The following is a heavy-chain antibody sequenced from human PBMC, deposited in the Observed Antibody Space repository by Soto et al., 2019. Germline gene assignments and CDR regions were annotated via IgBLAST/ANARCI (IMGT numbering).Heavy chain of an antibody. V-gene: IGHV3-30*18. CDR2: ISFDGSNK. CDR3: AKDRDAKVFDY. Sequence: RLSCAASGFTFSSYGMHWVRQAPGKGLEWVGVISFDGSNKYYADSVKGRFTISRDNSKNTLYLQKNSLTHEDTSVYYCAKDRDAKVFDYWGQATLVTVSS. CDR1: GFTFSSYG. J-gene: IGHJ4*02.